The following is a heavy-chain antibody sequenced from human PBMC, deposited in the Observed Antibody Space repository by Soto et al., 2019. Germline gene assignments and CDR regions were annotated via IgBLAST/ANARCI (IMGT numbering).Heavy chain of an antibody. CDR1: GYTFTSYG. CDR2: ISAYNGNT. J-gene: IGHJ3*02. Sequence: ASVKVSCKASGYTFTSYGISWVRQAPGQGLEWMGWISAYNGNTNYAQKLQGRVTMTTDTSTSTAYMELRSLRSDDTAVYYCARDNWDSGYVTDAFDIWGQGTMVTVSS. D-gene: IGHD5-12*01. CDR3: ARDNWDSGYVTDAFDI. V-gene: IGHV1-18*01.